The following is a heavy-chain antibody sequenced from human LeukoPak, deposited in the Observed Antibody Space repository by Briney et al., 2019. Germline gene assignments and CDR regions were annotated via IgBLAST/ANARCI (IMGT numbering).Heavy chain of an antibody. Sequence: PGGSLRLSCAASIFTFSSYGMHWVRQAPGKGLEWVAVIWYDGSDKYYADSVKGRFTISRDNSKNTLYLQMNSLRAEDTAVYYCARVGSIAAAGTPDYWGQGTLVTVSS. CDR3: ARVGSIAAAGTPDY. D-gene: IGHD6-13*01. J-gene: IGHJ4*02. CDR1: IFTFSSYG. V-gene: IGHV3-33*01. CDR2: IWYDGSDK.